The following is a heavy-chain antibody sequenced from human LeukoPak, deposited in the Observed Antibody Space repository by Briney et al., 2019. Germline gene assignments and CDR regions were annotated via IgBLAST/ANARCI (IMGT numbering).Heavy chain of an antibody. CDR3: ARARKYNGNPNWIDL. V-gene: IGHV4-38-2*02. CDR1: GDAISSSYF. CDR2: ISHSENT. J-gene: IGHJ5*02. Sequence: SESLSLTCYVSGDAISSSYFWGWIRQPPGTGLEWIGSISHSENTFYNPSLKSRVTISVDTSKNHFSLNLSAVTAADTAVYYCARARKYNGNPNWIDLLGQGVLVTVSS. D-gene: IGHD2-8*01.